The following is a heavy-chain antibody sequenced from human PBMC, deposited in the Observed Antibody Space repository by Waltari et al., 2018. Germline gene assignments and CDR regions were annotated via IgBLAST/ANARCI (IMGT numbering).Heavy chain of an antibody. Sequence: QVQLQQWGAGLLKPSETLSLTCAVYGGSFSGYYWSWLRQPPGKGLEWIGEINHSGSTNYNPSLKSRVTISVDTSKNQFSLKLSSVTAADTAVYYCARGTRLLRFLEWLLRPAFDIWGQGTMVTVSS. CDR1: GGSFSGYY. J-gene: IGHJ3*02. V-gene: IGHV4-34*01. CDR3: ARGTRLLRFLEWLLRPAFDI. D-gene: IGHD3-3*01. CDR2: INHSGST.